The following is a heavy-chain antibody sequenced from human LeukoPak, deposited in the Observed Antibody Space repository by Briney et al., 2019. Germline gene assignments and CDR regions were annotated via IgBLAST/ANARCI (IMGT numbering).Heavy chain of an antibody. J-gene: IGHJ3*02. CDR1: GGSISSGSYY. CDR3: ARDRQGFDAFDI. V-gene: IGHV4-61*02. D-gene: IGHD6-6*01. Sequence: SQTLSLTCTVSGGSISSGSYYWSWIRQPPGKGLEWIGRIYTSGSTNYNPSLKSRVTISVDTSNNQFSLKLSSVTAADTAVYYCARDRQGFDAFDIWGQGTMVTVSS. CDR2: IYTSGST.